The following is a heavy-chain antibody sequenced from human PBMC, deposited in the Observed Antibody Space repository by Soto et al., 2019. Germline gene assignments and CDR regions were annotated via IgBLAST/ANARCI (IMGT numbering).Heavy chain of an antibody. CDR1: GGTFSSYA. J-gene: IGHJ6*02. CDR2: IIPIFGTA. CDR3: AREGGDGYNLGNSYYSGMDF. D-gene: IGHD5-12*01. Sequence: SVKVSCKASGGTFSSYAISWVRQAPGQGLEWMGGIIPIFGTANYAQKFQGRVTITADESTSTAYMELSSLRSEDQAVYYCAREGGDGYNLGNSYYSGMDFWGQVTTVTVSS. V-gene: IGHV1-69*13.